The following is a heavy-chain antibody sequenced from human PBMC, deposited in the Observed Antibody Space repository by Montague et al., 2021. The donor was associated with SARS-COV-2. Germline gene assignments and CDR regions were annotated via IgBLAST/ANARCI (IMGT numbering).Heavy chain of an antibody. CDR1: GGSMRSYF. J-gene: IGHJ4*02. CDR3: ARKTIYFDY. Sequence: SETLSLTCTVSGGSMRSYFWSWIRQPPGKGLEWIGYIYNSGSKNYNPSLKSRVTISVDRSKSQFSLNLRSVTAADTAVYYCARKTIYFDYWGQGTLVTVSS. V-gene: IGHV4-59*12. D-gene: IGHD1/OR15-1a*01. CDR2: IYNSGSK.